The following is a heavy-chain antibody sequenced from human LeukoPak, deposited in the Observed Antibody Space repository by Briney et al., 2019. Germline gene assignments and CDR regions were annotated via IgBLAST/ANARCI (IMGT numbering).Heavy chain of an antibody. J-gene: IGHJ3*02. CDR3: ARVRYCSSITCPDAFDI. CDR2: IYPGDSDT. D-gene: IGHD2-2*01. CDR1: GYSFTSYW. Sequence: GESLKISCKGSGYSFTSYWIGWVRQMPGKGLDWMGIIYPGDSDTRYSPSFQGQVTISVDKSITTAYLQWSSLKASDTAMYYCARVRYCSSITCPDAFDIWGHGTMVTVSS. V-gene: IGHV5-51*01.